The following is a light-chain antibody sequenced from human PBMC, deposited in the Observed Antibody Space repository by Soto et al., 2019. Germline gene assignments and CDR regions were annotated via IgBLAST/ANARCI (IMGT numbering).Light chain of an antibody. Sequence: QSVLMQPPSVSAAPGQKVTISCSGSYSNVGYIYVSWYQQVPGAGPKLLIYDNDKRPSGIPDRFSGSKSGTSATLGITGLQTGDEADYYCGAWDNNLSVMVFGGGTKLTVL. V-gene: IGLV1-51*01. CDR1: YSNVGYIY. CDR3: GAWDNNLSVMV. J-gene: IGLJ3*02. CDR2: DND.